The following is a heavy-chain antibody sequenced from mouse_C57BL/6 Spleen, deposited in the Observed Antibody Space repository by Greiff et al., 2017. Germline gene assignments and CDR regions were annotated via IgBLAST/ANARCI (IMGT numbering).Heavy chain of an antibody. V-gene: IGHV1-76*01. J-gene: IGHJ2*01. Sequence: VQLVESGAELVRPGASVKLSCKASGYTFTDYYINWVKQRPGQGLEWIARIYPGSGNTYYNEKFKGKATLTAEKSSSTAYMQLSSLTSEDSAVYFCARQEPTYYFDYWGQGTTLTVSS. CDR2: IYPGSGNT. CDR3: ARQEPTYYFDY. CDR1: GYTFTDYY.